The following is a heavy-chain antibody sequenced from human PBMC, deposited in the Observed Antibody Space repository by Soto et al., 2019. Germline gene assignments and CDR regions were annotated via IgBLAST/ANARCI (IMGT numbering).Heavy chain of an antibody. Sequence: PSETLSLTCTVSGGSMESYYWSWIRQPPGKGLEWIGHIHYIGSTKYNPSLKSRVTISLDTSRNQFSLRLTSVTAADTAIYYCARGILFRHEYFAHWGRGALVTVSS. J-gene: IGHJ1*01. CDR3: ARGILFRHEYFAH. D-gene: IGHD2-21*01. CDR2: IHYIGST. V-gene: IGHV4-59*01. CDR1: GGSMESYY.